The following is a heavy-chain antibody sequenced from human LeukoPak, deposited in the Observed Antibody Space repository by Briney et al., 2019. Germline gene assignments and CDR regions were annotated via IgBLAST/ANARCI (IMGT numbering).Heavy chain of an antibody. CDR2: IYYSGST. Sequence: PSETLSLTCTVSGGSISSYYWSWIRQPPGKGLEWIGYIYYSGSTNYNPSLKSRVTISVDTSKNQFSLKLSSVTAADTAVYYCARDYSGAGTVGATSGYWGQGTLVTVSS. CDR3: ARDYSGAGTVGATSGY. V-gene: IGHV4-4*08. J-gene: IGHJ4*02. D-gene: IGHD1-26*01. CDR1: GGSISSYY.